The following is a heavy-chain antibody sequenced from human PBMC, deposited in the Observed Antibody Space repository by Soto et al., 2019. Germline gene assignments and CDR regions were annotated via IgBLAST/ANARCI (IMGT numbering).Heavy chain of an antibody. CDR2: IYYSGST. Sequence: SETLSLTCTVSGDSLRVSGDPNNNHYLSWVGQPPGKGLEWIGSIYYSGSTNYNPALRSRVTISVDTSKNQFSLTLSSVTAADTAVYYCARRSTLVGMDVWGQGTTVTVSS. J-gene: IGHJ6*02. D-gene: IGHD1-1*01. CDR1: GDSLRVSGDPNNNHY. CDR3: ARRSTLVGMDV. V-gene: IGHV4-39*01.